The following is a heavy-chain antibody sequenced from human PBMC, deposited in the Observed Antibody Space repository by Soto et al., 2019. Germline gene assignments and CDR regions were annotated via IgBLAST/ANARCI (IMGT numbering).Heavy chain of an antibody. CDR1: GFTFSSYA. J-gene: IGHJ6*02. CDR3: ARDSVRDIVVVPAALYYYYGMDV. D-gene: IGHD2-2*01. Sequence: QVQLVESGGGVVQPGRSLRLSCAASGFTFSSYAMHWVRQAPGKGLEWVAVISYDGSNKYYADSVKGRFTISRDNSKNTLYLQMNSLRAEDTAVYYCARDSVRDIVVVPAALYYYYGMDVWGQGTTVTVSS. CDR2: ISYDGSNK. V-gene: IGHV3-30-3*01.